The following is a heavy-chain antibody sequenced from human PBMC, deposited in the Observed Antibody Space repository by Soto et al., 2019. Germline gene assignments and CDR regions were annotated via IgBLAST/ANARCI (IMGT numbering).Heavy chain of an antibody. CDR2: IYYSGST. CDR1: GGSISSGGYY. CDR3: ARDKNYEDYYYMDV. D-gene: IGHD1-7*01. Sequence: SETLSLTCTVSGGSISSGGYYWSWIRQHPGKGLEWIGYIYYSGSTYYDPSLKSRVTISVDTSKNQFSLKLSSVTAADTAVYYCARDKNYEDYYYMDVWGKGITVTVSS. J-gene: IGHJ6*03. V-gene: IGHV4-31*03.